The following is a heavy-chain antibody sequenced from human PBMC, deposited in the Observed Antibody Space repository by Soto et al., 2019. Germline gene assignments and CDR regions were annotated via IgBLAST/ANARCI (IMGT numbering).Heavy chain of an antibody. D-gene: IGHD3-3*01. Sequence: QVQLQESGPELVKPSQTLSLTCTVSGGSISSGGYYWSWIRQHPGKGLEWIGYIYYSGSTYYNPSLKSRVTISVDTSKNQFSLKLSSVTAADTAVYYCARGPNDFWSGYYSYYYYGMDVWGQGTTVTVSS. J-gene: IGHJ6*02. CDR1: GGSISSGGYY. CDR3: ARGPNDFWSGYYSYYYYGMDV. CDR2: IYYSGST. V-gene: IGHV4-31*03.